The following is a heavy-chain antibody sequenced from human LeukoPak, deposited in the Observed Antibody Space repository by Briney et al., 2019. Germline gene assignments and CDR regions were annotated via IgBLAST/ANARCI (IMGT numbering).Heavy chain of an antibody. CDR3: ARATYYYYMDV. Sequence: SETLSLTCTVSGGSIGSYHWNWIRQPAGKGLEWIGRIHSSGSTDYNPSLKSRVTMSVDTSKNQFSLKLSSVTAADTAVYYCARATYYYYMDVWGKGTTVTISS. CDR2: IHSSGST. CDR1: GGSIGSYH. V-gene: IGHV4-4*07. J-gene: IGHJ6*03.